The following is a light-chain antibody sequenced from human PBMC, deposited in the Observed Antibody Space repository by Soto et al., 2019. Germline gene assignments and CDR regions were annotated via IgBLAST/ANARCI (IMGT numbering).Light chain of an antibody. CDR3: QQYNSYPS. J-gene: IGKJ1*01. CDR2: KAS. Sequence: DIQMTQSPSTLSASVGDRVTITCRASQSISNWLAWYQQKPGKAPKLLIYKASSLESGVPSRFSGSASGTEFTLTISSLQPDDFATYYCQQYNSYPSFGQGTKVEIK. CDR1: QSISNW. V-gene: IGKV1-5*03.